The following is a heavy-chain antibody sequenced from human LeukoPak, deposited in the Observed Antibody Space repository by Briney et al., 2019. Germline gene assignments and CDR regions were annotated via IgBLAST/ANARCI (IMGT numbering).Heavy chain of an antibody. CDR1: GFTVSSNY. Sequence: GGSLRLSCAASGFTVSSNYMSWVRQAPGKGLEWVSVIYSGGSTYYADSVKGRFTISRDNSKNTLYLQMNSLRAEDTAVYYCARDLLYCSGGSCYYYFDYWGQGTLVTVSS. D-gene: IGHD2-15*01. CDR3: ARDLLYCSGGSCYYYFDY. J-gene: IGHJ4*02. V-gene: IGHV3-53*01. CDR2: IYSGGST.